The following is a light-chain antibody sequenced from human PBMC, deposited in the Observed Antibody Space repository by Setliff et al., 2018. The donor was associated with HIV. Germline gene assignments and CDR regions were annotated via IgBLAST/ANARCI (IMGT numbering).Light chain of an antibody. V-gene: IGLV2-23*02. CDR1: SSDVGGYNL. J-gene: IGLJ2*01. Sequence: QSALTQPASVSGSPGQSITISCTGTSSDVGGYNLVSWFQQHPGKAPKYTIYEVNKRPSGVSNRFSGSKSGNTASLTISGLQAEDEAGYYCCSYAGSSSFVLFGGGTKVTVL. CDR3: CSYAGSSSFVL. CDR2: EVN.